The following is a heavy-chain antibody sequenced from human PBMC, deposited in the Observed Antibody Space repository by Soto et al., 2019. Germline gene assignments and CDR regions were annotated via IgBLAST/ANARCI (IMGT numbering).Heavy chain of an antibody. CDR1: GGSISSYY. CDR2: IYYSGST. J-gene: IGHJ4*02. CDR3: ARSPYYDFWSGYYHYFDY. D-gene: IGHD3-3*01. Sequence: SETLSLTCTVSGGSISSYYWSWIRQPPGKGLEWIGYIYYSGSTNYNPSLNSRVTISVDTAKNQFSLKLSSVTAADTAVYYCARSPYYDFWSGYYHYFDYWGQGTLVTVSS. V-gene: IGHV4-59*01.